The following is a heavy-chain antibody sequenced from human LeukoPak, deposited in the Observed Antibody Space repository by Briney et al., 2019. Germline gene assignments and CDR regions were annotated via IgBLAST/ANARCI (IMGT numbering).Heavy chain of an antibody. CDR2: IYYGGST. Sequence: PSETLSLTCTVSSGSISSSSYYWGWIRQPPGKGLEWIGSIYYGGSTYYNPSLKSRITISVDAPKNQFSLKLSSVTAPDTAVYYCAKSRLTPWGYYFDPWGQGTLVTVSS. CDR1: SGSISSSSYY. J-gene: IGHJ4*02. V-gene: IGHV4-39*01. D-gene: IGHD1-26*01. CDR3: AKSRLTPWGYYFDP.